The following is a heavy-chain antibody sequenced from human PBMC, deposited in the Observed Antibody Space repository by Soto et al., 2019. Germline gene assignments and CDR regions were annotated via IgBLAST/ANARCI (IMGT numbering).Heavy chain of an antibody. CDR3: AKDRGGDCPDNSCYFGADY. D-gene: IGHD2-2*01. CDR2: ISDTGSSH. V-gene: IGHV3-30*18. CDR1: GFTFSSYG. J-gene: IGHJ4*02. Sequence: PGGSLRLSFVGSGFTFSSYGMHWVRQAPGQGLECVAVISDTGSSHYYAASVEGRFTISRENSKNTLSLHMDRLRVEDTAVYYCAKDRGGDCPDNSCYFGADYWGQGTPVTVSS.